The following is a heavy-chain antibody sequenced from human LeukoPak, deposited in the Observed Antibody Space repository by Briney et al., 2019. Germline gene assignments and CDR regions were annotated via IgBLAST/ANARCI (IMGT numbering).Heavy chain of an antibody. CDR3: ARVGAVAYAFDI. J-gene: IGHJ3*02. D-gene: IGHD6-19*01. CDR1: GFSFSNYW. Sequence: GGSLRLSCAASGFSFSNYWVHWVRQAPGKGLVWVSRIKSDGSSTTYADSVKGRFTISRDNAKNTLYLQMNSLRAEDTAVYYCARVGAVAYAFDIWGQGTMVTVSS. V-gene: IGHV3-74*01. CDR2: IKSDGSST.